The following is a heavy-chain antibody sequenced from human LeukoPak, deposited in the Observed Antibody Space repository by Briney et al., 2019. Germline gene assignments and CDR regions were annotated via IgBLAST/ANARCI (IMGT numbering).Heavy chain of an antibody. Sequence: PSETLSLTCAVYGGSFSGYYWSWLRQPPGKGLEWIGQINHSGSTSYNPSLKSRVTISVDTSKNQISLKLSSVTAADTAVYYCARGRGYYYYYMDVWGKGTTVTVSS. D-gene: IGHD3-10*01. CDR1: GGSFSGYY. V-gene: IGHV4-34*01. CDR2: INHSGST. J-gene: IGHJ6*03. CDR3: ARGRGYYYYYMDV.